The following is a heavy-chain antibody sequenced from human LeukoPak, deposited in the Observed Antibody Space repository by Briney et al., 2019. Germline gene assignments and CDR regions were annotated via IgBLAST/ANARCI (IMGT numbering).Heavy chain of an antibody. CDR1: GYTFTSFG. V-gene: IGHV1-18*01. Sequence: ASVKVSCKASGYTFTSFGISWVRQAPGQGLEWMGWISGYNDNTNYAQKLQGRVTMTTDTYTGTAYMELRSLRSDDTAVYYCARGVERYFGWLLNIPSYYYYMDVWGKGTTVTVSS. CDR2: ISGYNDNT. J-gene: IGHJ6*03. CDR3: ARGVERYFGWLLNIPSYYYYMDV. D-gene: IGHD3-9*01.